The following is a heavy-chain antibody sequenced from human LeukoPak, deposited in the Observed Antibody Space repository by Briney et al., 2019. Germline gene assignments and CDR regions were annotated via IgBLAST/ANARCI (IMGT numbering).Heavy chain of an antibody. CDR2: IWYDGSNK. V-gene: IGHV3-33*01. D-gene: IGHD3-10*01. CDR3: TTFYYYGSGSYLGY. J-gene: IGHJ4*02. CDR1: GFAFSSYG. Sequence: GGSLRLSCAAPGFAFSSYGMHWVRQAPGKGLEWVAVIWYDGSNKYYADSVKGRFTISRDNSKNTLYLQMNSLRAEDTAVYYCTTFYYYGSGSYLGYWGQGTLVTVSS.